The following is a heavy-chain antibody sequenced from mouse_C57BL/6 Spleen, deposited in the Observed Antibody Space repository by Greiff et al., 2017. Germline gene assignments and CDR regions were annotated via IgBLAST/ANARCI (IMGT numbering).Heavy chain of an antibody. V-gene: IGHV5-6*01. CDR1: GFTFSSYG. Sequence: EVQGVESGGDLVQPGGSLKLSCAASGFTFSSYGMSWVRQTPDKGLEWVATISSGGSYTYYPDSVTGRFTISRDNAKNTLYLQMSSLKSEDTAMYYCARRGYPADYYAMDDWGQGTSVTVSS. D-gene: IGHD3-1*01. CDR3: ARRGYPADYYAMDD. CDR2: ISSGGSYT. J-gene: IGHJ4*01.